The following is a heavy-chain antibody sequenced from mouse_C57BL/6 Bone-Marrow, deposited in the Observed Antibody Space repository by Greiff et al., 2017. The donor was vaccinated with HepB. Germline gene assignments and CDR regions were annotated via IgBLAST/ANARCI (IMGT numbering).Heavy chain of an antibody. CDR1: GYSFTGYF. CDR3: ALLLYSCYAMDY. V-gene: IGHV1-20*01. Sequence: EVQLQQSGPELVKPGDSVKISCKASGYSFTGYFMNWVMQSHGKSLEWIGRINPYNGDTFYNQKFKGKATLTVDKSSSTAHMELRSLTSEDSAVYSCALLLYSCYAMDYWGQGTSVTVSS. CDR2: INPYNGDT. J-gene: IGHJ4*01. D-gene: IGHD2-12*01.